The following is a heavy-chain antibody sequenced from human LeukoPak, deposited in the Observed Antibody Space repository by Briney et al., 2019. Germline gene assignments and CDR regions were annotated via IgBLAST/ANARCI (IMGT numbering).Heavy chain of an antibody. Sequence: SETLSLTCAVYGGSFSGYYWSWNRQPPGKGLEWIGEINHSGSTNYNPSLKSRVTISVDTSKNQFSLKLSSVTAADTAVYYCARVRMRHCSSTSCYGRWNWFDPWGQGTLVTVSS. CDR1: GGSFSGYY. V-gene: IGHV4-34*01. J-gene: IGHJ5*02. CDR3: ARVRMRHCSSTSCYGRWNWFDP. CDR2: INHSGST. D-gene: IGHD2-2*01.